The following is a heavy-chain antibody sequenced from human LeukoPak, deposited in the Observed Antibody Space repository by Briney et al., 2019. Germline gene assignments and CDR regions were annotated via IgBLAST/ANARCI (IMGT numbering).Heavy chain of an antibody. CDR3: TRDAVNWNRGSY. J-gene: IGHJ4*02. CDR2: IRSKAYGGTT. V-gene: IGHV3-49*04. D-gene: IGHD1-1*01. CDR1: EFTINNYW. Sequence: GGSLRLSCVASEFTINNYWMSRVRQAPGKGLEWVGFIRSKAYGGTTEYAASVKGRFTISRDDSKSIAYLQMNSLKTEDTAVYYCTRDAVNWNRGSYWGQGTLVTVSS.